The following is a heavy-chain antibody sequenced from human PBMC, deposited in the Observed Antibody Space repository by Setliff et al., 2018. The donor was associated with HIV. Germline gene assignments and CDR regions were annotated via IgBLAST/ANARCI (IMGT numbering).Heavy chain of an antibody. CDR3: ARGPRYYDILTGPYYYYYYMDV. CDR1: GGSISSSNW. Sequence: PSETLSLTCAVSGGSISSSNWWSWVRQPPGKGLEWVGEIYHSGSTNYNPSLRSRVTISVDTSKNQFSLKLSSVTAADTAVYYCARGPRYYDILTGPYYYYYYMDVWGKGTTVPSP. D-gene: IGHD3-9*01. V-gene: IGHV4-4*02. CDR2: IYHSGST. J-gene: IGHJ6*03.